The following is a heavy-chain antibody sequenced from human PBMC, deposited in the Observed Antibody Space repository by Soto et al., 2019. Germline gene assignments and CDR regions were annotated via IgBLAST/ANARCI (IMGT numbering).Heavy chain of an antibody. CDR1: GDTFSSYA. V-gene: IGHV1-69*13. J-gene: IGHJ4*02. CDR2: IIPIFGTA. D-gene: IGHD6-13*01. CDR3: ARDRAHSSSWYDY. Sequence: SVKVSCKASGDTFSSYAISWVRQAPGQGLEWMGGIIPIFGTANYAQKFQGRVTITADESTSTAYMELSSLRSEDTAVYYCARDRAHSSSWYDYWGQGTQVTVYS.